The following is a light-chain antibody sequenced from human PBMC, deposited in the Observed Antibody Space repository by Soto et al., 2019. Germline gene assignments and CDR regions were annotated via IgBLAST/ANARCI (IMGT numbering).Light chain of an antibody. CDR2: GAA. CDR3: QQYYNWPPKT. V-gene: IGKV3-15*01. Sequence: EIVMTQSPATLSVSPGERATLSCRASQSVSSNLAWYQQKPGQAPRLLIYGAAARATGIPPRFSGSGSGAEVFLTIISRPSEDFSVDYCQQYYNWPPKTFGQGTKLEIK. CDR1: QSVSSN. J-gene: IGKJ2*01.